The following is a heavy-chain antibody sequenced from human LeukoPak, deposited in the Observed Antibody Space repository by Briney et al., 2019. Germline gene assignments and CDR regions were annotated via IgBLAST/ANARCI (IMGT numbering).Heavy chain of an antibody. D-gene: IGHD6-13*01. CDR2: IYYTGST. CDR1: GXSMSTYY. V-gene: IGHV4-59*01. Sequence: SETLSLTWTVSGXSMSTYYGSWIRQPPGKGLEYIGYIYYTGSTYYNPSLKSRVTISVDTSKNQFSLRLSSVTAADTAVYYCTRDATAGIFDYWGQGTLVTVSS. CDR3: TRDATAGIFDY. J-gene: IGHJ4*02.